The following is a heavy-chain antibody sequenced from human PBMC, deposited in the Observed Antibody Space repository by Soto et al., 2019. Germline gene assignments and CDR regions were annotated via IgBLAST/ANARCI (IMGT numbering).Heavy chain of an antibody. CDR1: GDSVSSYY. V-gene: IGHV4-59*02. J-gene: IGHJ5*02. CDR2: IYHSGST. Sequence: SETLSLTCTVSGDSVSSYYWSWIRQPPGKGLEWIGYIYHSGSTYYNPSLKSRVTISVDRSKNQFSLKLSSVTAADTAVYYCARVPSPWGQGTLVTVSS. CDR3: ARVPSP.